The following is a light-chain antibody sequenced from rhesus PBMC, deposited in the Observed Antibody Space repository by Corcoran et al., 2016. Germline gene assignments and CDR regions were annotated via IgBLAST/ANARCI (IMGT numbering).Light chain of an antibody. J-gene: IGKJ3*01. CDR2: GAS. Sequence: QVILTQSPATLSLSPGERATLSCRASQRVSSYLAWYQQKPGQAPRLLIYGASSRAPGLPDRFSGSGSGTEFTLTISSLEPEDFAVYYCQKYSSSPFTFGPGTKLDIK. CDR1: QRVSSY. V-gene: IGKV3-53*01. CDR3: QKYSSSPFT.